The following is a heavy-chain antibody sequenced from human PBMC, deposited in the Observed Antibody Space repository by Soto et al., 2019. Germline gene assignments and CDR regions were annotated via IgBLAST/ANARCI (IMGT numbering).Heavy chain of an antibody. Sequence: QLQLQESGPGLVKPSETLSLTCTVSGGSISSSSYYWGWIRQPPGKGLEWIGSIYYSGSTYYNPSLKSRVTISVDTSKNQCSLKLSSVTAADTAVYYCAAGDIWFGLNVAFDIWGQGTMVTVSS. V-gene: IGHV4-39*01. J-gene: IGHJ3*02. D-gene: IGHD3-10*01. CDR1: GGSISSSSYY. CDR3: AAGDIWFGLNVAFDI. CDR2: IYYSGST.